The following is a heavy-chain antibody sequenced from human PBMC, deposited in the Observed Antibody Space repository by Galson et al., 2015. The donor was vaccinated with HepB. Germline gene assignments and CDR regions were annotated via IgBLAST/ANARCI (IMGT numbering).Heavy chain of an antibody. Sequence: SLRLSCAASGFTFSSYWMSWVRQAPGKGLEWVANIKQDGSGKYYVDSVKGRFTISRDNAKNSLYLQMNSLRAEDTAVYYCARDNRYSAFDIWGQGTMVTVSS. CDR3: ARDNRYSAFDI. CDR1: GFTFSSYW. J-gene: IGHJ3*02. V-gene: IGHV3-7*03. D-gene: IGHD2/OR15-2a*01. CDR2: IKQDGSGK.